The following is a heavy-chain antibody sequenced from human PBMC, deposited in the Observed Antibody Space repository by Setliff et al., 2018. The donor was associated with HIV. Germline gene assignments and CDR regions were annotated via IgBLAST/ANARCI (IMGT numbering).Heavy chain of an antibody. Sequence: ASVKVSCKASGYTFTDYYIHWVRQAPGQGLEWMGRINPNSGVTNYTQKFQGRFALTRDTSINAVYLELSRLTFGDTAVYYCARSSFQQVDQKWVYWFDPWGQGTLVTVSS. CDR3: ARSSFQQVDQKWVYWFDP. J-gene: IGHJ5*02. CDR2: INPNSGVT. D-gene: IGHD1-26*01. CDR1: GYTFTDYY. V-gene: IGHV1-2*06.